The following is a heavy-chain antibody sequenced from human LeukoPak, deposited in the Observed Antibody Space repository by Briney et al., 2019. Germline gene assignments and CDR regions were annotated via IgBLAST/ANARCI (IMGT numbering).Heavy chain of an antibody. CDR1: GFTFSSNV. V-gene: IGHV3-33*08. D-gene: IGHD3-22*01. CDR2: IWFDGIRK. Sequence: GGSLRLSCVASGFTFSSNVLNWVRQAPGKGLEWVAAIWFDGIRKYYADSVKGRLTISRDNSKNTLYLQMNSLRAEDTAVYYCARDLEDSSPFGAFDMWGQGTMVTFSS. J-gene: IGHJ3*02. CDR3: ARDLEDSSPFGAFDM.